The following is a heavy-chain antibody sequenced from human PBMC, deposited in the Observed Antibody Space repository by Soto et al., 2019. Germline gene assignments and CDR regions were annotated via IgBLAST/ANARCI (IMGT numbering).Heavy chain of an antibody. J-gene: IGHJ6*02. D-gene: IGHD1-7*01. V-gene: IGHV1-2*04. CDR1: GYTFTDYY. CDR2: INPNSGGT. Sequence: ASVKVSCKASGYTFTDYYLHWVRQAPGQGLEWMGWINPNSGGTKYAQKFQGWATMTRDTSISTAYIELSRLRSVDTALYYCARDGGIPGTRHLLDYGMDVWGQGTTVTVSS. CDR3: ARDGGIPGTRHLLDYGMDV.